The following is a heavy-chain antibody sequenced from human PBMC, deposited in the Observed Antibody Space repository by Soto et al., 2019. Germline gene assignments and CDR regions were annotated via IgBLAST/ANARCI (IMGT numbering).Heavy chain of an antibody. V-gene: IGHV3-30-3*01. J-gene: IGHJ6*02. CDR2: ISYDGSNK. Sequence: QVQLVESGGGVVQPGRSLRLSCAASGFTFSSYAMHWVRLAPGKGLVWVAVISYDGSNKYYADSVKGRFTISRDNSKNTLYLQINSLRAEDTAVYYCARDRLRYNWNDFPYYYYGMDVWGQGTTVTGSS. CDR1: GFTFSSYA. CDR3: ARDRLRYNWNDFPYYYYGMDV. D-gene: IGHD1-1*01.